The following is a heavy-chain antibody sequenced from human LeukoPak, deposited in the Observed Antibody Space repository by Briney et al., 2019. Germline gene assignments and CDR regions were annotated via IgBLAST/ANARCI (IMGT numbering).Heavy chain of an antibody. J-gene: IGHJ4*02. V-gene: IGHV3-48*01. CDR2: VSGGSDAI. CDR1: GFTFSTYS. CDR3: ARAHG. Sequence: GGSLRLSCAASGFTFSTYSMNWVRQAPGKGLEWVSYVSGGSDAIYYADSVKGRFTISRDNAKSSLYLQMNSLRVEDTAVYYCARAHGWGQGTLVTVSS.